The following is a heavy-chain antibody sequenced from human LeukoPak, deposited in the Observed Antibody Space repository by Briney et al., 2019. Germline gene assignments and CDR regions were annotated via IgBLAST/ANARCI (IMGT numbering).Heavy chain of an antibody. Sequence: GGSLRLSCAASGFTFDDYGMSWVRQAPGKGLEWVSGINWNGGSTGYADSVKGRFTISRDNAKNSLYLQMNSLRAEDTAVYYCASVAYDFWFVDVWGKGTTVTVSS. CDR1: GFTFDDYG. CDR2: INWNGGST. CDR3: ASVAYDFWFVDV. J-gene: IGHJ6*04. D-gene: IGHD3-3*01. V-gene: IGHV3-20*04.